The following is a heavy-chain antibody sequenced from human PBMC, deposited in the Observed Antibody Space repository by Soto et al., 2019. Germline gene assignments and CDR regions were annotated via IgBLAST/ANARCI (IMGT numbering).Heavy chain of an antibody. CDR2: IYYSGST. Sequence: QVQLQESGPGLVKPAETLTLTCTVSGGSISNYYWSWIRQPPGKGLEWIGYIYYSGSTNYNPSLKSRVTISVDTSRNQFSLKLSYVTAADTALYYCARGGVAGGGILGDYWGQGTLVTVSS. CDR3: ARGGVAGGGILGDY. J-gene: IGHJ4*02. CDR1: GGSISNYY. V-gene: IGHV4-59*01. D-gene: IGHD6-13*01.